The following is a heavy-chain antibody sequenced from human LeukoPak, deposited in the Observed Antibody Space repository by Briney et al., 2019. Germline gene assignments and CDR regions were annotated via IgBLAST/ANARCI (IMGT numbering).Heavy chain of an antibody. V-gene: IGHV1-18*01. J-gene: IGHJ4*02. Sequence: GASVKVSCKASGYTFTSYGISWVRQAPGQGLEWMGWISAYNGNTNYAQKLQGRVTMTTDTSTSTAYMELRSLRSDDTAVYYCARFGAGYCSRGSCSNFDYWGQGTLVTVSS. CDR2: ISAYNGNT. CDR3: ARFGAGYCSRGSCSNFDY. CDR1: GYTFTSYG. D-gene: IGHD2-15*01.